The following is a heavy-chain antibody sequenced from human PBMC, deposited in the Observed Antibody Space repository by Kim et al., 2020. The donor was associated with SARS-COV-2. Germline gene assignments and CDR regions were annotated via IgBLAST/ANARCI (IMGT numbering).Heavy chain of an antibody. V-gene: IGHV4-31*03. D-gene: IGHD3-10*01. Sequence: SETLSLTCTVSGGSMSSGTYYWSWIRQHPGKGLEWIGYVFYSGSTYYNPSLKSRLTISVDTSKNQFSLRLSSVTAADTAVYYCARLQGKLPPYYFDYWGQGTLVTVSS. CDR3: ARLQGKLPPYYFDY. CDR2: VFYSGST. CDR1: GGSMSSGTYY. J-gene: IGHJ4*02.